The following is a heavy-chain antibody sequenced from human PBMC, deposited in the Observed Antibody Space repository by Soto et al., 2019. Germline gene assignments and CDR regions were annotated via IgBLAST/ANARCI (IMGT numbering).Heavy chain of an antibody. J-gene: IGHJ6*02. V-gene: IGHV4-4*07. CDR1: GGSISSYY. D-gene: IGHD1-7*01. CDR3: ARWDNWNSGYYYGMDV. Sequence: QVQLQESGPGLVKPSETLSLTCTVYGGSISSYYWSWIRQPAGKGLEWIGRIYTSGSTNYNPSLKSLVTMSVDTAKNQCSLTLSSVTAASTAVYYCARWDNWNSGYYYGMDVWCQGTTVTVSS. CDR2: IYTSGST.